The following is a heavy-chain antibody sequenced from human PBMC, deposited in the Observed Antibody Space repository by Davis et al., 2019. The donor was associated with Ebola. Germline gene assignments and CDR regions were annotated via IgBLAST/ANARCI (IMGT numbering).Heavy chain of an antibody. CDR1: GYTFTGYY. D-gene: IGHD6-6*01. CDR3: AREVAARPAYNWFDP. Sequence: ASVKVSCKASGYTFTGYYMHWVRQAPGQGLEWMGRINPNSGGTNYAQKFQGRVTMTRDTSISTAYMELSRLRSDDTAVYYCAREVAARPAYNWFDPWGQGTLVTVSS. CDR2: INPNSGGT. V-gene: IGHV1-2*06. J-gene: IGHJ5*02.